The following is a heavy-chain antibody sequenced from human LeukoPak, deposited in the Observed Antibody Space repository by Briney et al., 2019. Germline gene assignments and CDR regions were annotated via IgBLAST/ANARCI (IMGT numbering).Heavy chain of an antibody. CDR2: MTGNGDEV. CDR1: GFIFSNYA. V-gene: IGHV3-21*01. D-gene: IGHD5-24*01. Sequence: GGSLGLSCTTSGFIFSNYAMSWVRQAPGKGLEWVSSMTGNGDEVHYKDSVRGRFTMSGDNAKNSLFLRMNSLRVDDSAVYYCARVPARDLIYASDDYWGQGAHVTVSS. J-gene: IGHJ4*02. CDR3: ARVPARDLIYASDDY.